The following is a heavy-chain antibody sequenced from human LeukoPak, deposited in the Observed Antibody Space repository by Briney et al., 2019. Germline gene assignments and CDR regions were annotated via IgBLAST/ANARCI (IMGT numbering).Heavy chain of an antibody. V-gene: IGHV4-39*07. CDR3: ARDPYDAFDI. CDR2: IYCSGST. CDR1: GGSISNCGFY. Sequence: SETLSLTCTVSGGSISNCGFYWGWLRRPPGKGLEWIGNIYCSGSTYYNPSLKSRVTISVGTSKNQFSLKLTSVTAADTAVYYCARDPYDAFDIWGQGTMVTVSS. J-gene: IGHJ3*02.